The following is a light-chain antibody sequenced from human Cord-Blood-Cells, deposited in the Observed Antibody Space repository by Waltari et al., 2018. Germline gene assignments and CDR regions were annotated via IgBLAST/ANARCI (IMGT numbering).Light chain of an antibody. CDR2: EGN. CDR1: SSDVRSYNL. J-gene: IGLJ3*02. CDR3: CSYAGSSTFWV. Sequence: QSALTQPASVSGSPGQSITISCTGTSSDVRSYNLVSWYQQHPGKAPKLMIYEGNKRPSGVSNRFSGSKSGNTASLTISGLQAEDEADYYCCSYAGSSTFWVFGGGTKLTVL. V-gene: IGLV2-23*03.